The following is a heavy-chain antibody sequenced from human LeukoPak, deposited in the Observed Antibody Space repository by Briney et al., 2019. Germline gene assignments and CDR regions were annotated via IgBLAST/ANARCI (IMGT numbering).Heavy chain of an antibody. V-gene: IGHV4-59*01. CDR3: ARDLAAQNWFDP. CDR2: IYKSGST. CDR1: GGSISNSY. J-gene: IGHJ5*02. Sequence: SETLSLTCTVSGGSISNSYWSWIRQSPGKGLEWIGYIYKSGSTNYNLSLKSRVTISVDTSKNQFSLKLSSVTAADTAVYYCARDLAAQNWFDPWGQGTLVTVSS. D-gene: IGHD6-25*01.